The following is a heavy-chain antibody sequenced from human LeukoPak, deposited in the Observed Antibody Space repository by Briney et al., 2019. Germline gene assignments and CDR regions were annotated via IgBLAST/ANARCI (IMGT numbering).Heavy chain of an antibody. D-gene: IGHD3-10*01. V-gene: IGHV5-51*01. CDR2: IYPGDSDT. CDR3: ARQSSPESSGSYYTFDY. J-gene: IGHJ4*02. Sequence: GESLKISCKGSGYSFNSHWIGWVRQKPGKGLEWMGIIYPGDSDTTYTPSFQGQVTIPVDKSITTAYLQWSSLRASDTAMYYCARQSSPESSGSYYTFDYWGQGTLVTVSS. CDR1: GYSFNSHW.